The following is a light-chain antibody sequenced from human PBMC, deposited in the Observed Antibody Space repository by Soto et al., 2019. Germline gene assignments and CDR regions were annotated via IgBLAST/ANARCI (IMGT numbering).Light chain of an antibody. J-gene: IGLJ2*01. CDR1: SSDVGGYEF. Sequence: QSVLTQPASVSGSPGQSITISCTGTSSDVGGYEFVSRYQQRPGKAPKLVIYDVTYRPSGVSDRFSGSKSGNTASLTISGLQAEDDADYYCSSYTTTIVIFGGGTQLTVL. CDR2: DVT. V-gene: IGLV2-14*01. CDR3: SSYTTTIVI.